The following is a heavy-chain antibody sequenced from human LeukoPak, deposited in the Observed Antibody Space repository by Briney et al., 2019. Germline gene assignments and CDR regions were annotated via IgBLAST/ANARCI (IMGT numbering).Heavy chain of an antibody. V-gene: IGHV1-69*01. J-gene: IGHJ4*02. CDR2: IIPIFGTA. CDR3: ARDRSGYYDRSGYYPFDY. Sequence: GSSVTVSCKASGGTFSSYAISWVRQAPGQGLEWMGGIIPIFGTANYAQKFQGRVTITADESTSTAYMELSSLRSEDTAVYYCARDRSGYYDRSGYYPFDYWGQGTLVTVSS. D-gene: IGHD3-22*01. CDR1: GGTFSSYA.